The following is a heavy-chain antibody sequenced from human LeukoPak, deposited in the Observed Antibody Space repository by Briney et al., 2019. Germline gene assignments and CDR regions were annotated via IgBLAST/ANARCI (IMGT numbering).Heavy chain of an antibody. CDR3: ARAEYYYDSSGRIDYYYYYMDV. Sequence: SETLSLTCTVSGGSLSSYYWSWIRQPPGKGLEWIGYIYYSGSTNYNPSLKSRVTISVDTSKNQFSLKLSSVTAADTAVYYCARAEYYYDSSGRIDYYYYYMDVWGKGTTVTVSS. D-gene: IGHD3-22*01. CDR1: GGSLSSYY. J-gene: IGHJ6*03. CDR2: IYYSGST. V-gene: IGHV4-59*01.